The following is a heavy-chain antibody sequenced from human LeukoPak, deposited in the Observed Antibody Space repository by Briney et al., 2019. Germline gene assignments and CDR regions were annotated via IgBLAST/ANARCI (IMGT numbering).Heavy chain of an antibody. CDR2: IYYSGTT. J-gene: IGHJ4*02. D-gene: IGHD3-22*01. Sequence: SETLSLTCSVSGGSINSSGYYWGWIRQPPGKGLEWIGNIYYSGTTYYNPSLKSRVTTSVDTSKNQFSLKLSSVTAADTAVYYCSRGKSGYDSSCYYLYFNYWGQGTLVTVSS. V-gene: IGHV4-39*07. CDR1: GGSINSSGYY. CDR3: SRGKSGYDSSCYYLYFNY.